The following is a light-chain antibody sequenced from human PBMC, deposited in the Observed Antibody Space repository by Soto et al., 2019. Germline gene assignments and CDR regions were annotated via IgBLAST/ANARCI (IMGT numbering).Light chain of an antibody. CDR1: QSISSW. Sequence: DIQMTQSPSTLSASVGDRVTITCRASQSISSWLAWYQQKPGKAPKVMIYDVSSLESGVPSRFSGSGSGTEFTLTISSLQPDDFATYYCQQYHSYPWTFGQGTKVDIK. CDR3: QQYHSYPWT. V-gene: IGKV1-5*01. CDR2: DVS. J-gene: IGKJ1*01.